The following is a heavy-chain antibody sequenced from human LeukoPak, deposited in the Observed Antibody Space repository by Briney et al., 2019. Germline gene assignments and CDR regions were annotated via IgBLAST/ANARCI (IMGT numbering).Heavy chain of an antibody. D-gene: IGHD3-16*02. CDR2: IYHSGST. V-gene: IGHV4-38-2*02. Sequence: SETLSLTCTVSGYSISSGYYWGWIRQPPGKGLEWIGSIYHSGSTYYNPSLKSRVTISVDTSKNQFSLKLSSVTAADTAVYYCARGYYDYVWGSCRHAPYYFDYWGQGTLVTVSS. J-gene: IGHJ4*02. CDR3: ARGYYDYVWGSCRHAPYYFDY. CDR1: GYSISSGYY.